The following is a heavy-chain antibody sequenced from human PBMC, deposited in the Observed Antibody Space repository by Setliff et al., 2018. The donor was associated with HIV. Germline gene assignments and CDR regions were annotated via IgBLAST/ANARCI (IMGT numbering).Heavy chain of an antibody. CDR1: GFTFSRYG. CDR2: LNYDGGNK. V-gene: IGHV3-30*02. CDR3: AKDSNWASDY. D-gene: IGHD1-1*01. Sequence: PGESLKISCAASGFTFSRYGIHWVRQAPGKGLEWVAYLNYDGGNKYYADSVRGRFTISRDNSKNTVYLQMNSLRGEDTAVYYCAKDSNWASDYWGQGTLVTVSS. J-gene: IGHJ4*02.